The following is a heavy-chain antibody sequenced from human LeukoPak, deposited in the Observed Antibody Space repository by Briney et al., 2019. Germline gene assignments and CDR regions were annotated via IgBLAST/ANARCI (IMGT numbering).Heavy chain of an antibody. CDR1: GLTFSRYA. V-gene: IGHV3-23*01. J-gene: IGHJ4*02. CDR2: ISESGSGT. CDR3: AKDIAQGYTFGSIEQDY. Sequence: GGSLRLSCAVSGLTFSRYAMSWVRQAPGKGLEWVSAISESGSGTYYADSVKGRFTISRDNSKNTLSLQMNSLRAEDTAVYYCAKDIAQGYTFGSIEQDYWGQGTLVTVSS. D-gene: IGHD5-18*01.